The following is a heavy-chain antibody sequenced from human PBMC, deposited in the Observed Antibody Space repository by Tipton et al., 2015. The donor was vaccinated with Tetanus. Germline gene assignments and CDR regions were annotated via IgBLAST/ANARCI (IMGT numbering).Heavy chain of an antibody. CDR3: TRHVVEAVPRWFDP. CDR2: VYYDGSA. V-gene: IGHV4-39*01. J-gene: IGHJ5*02. D-gene: IGHD2-2*01. Sequence: TLSLTCTVSGDSISSSEYYWGWIRQPPGEGLERIASVYYDGSAYTNPSLESRIAISIDTSGSQFSLKVHSVTAADTAFYYCTRHVVEAVPRWFDPWGQGTLVTVSS. CDR1: GDSISSSEYY.